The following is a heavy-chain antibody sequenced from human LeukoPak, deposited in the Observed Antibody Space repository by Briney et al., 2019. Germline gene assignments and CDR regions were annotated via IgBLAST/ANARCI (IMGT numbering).Heavy chain of an antibody. CDR2: IYYSGST. J-gene: IGHJ6*03. CDR3: ARIGWLTSGWDYYYYYYMDV. D-gene: IGHD6-19*01. CDR1: GGSISSHY. Sequence: SETLSLTCTVSGGSISSHYWSWIRQPPGKGLEWIGYIYYSGSTNYNPSLKSRVTISVDTSKNQFSLKLSSVTAADTAVYYCARIGWLTSGWDYYYYYYMDVWGKGTTVTVSS. V-gene: IGHV4-59*11.